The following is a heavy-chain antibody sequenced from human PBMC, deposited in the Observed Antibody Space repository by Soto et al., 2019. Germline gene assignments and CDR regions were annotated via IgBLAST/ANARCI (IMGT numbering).Heavy chain of an antibody. CDR1: GGTFSSYA. J-gene: IGHJ6*02. D-gene: IGHD4-17*01. CDR2: IIPISDTR. CDR3: ARAHYRDYGNYYRYYGMDV. Sequence: QVQLVQSGAEVKKPGSSVTVSCKASGGTFSSYAISWVRQAPGQGLEWMGGIIPISDTRSFAQKFQGRVTVTADDSTSTAYMELSSLRSEDTAVYYCARAHYRDYGNYYRYYGMDVWGQGTTDTVSS. V-gene: IGHV1-69*01.